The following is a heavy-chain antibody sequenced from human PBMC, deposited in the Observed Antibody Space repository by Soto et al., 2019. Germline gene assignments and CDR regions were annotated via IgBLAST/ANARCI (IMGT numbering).Heavy chain of an antibody. V-gene: IGHV4-59*01. Sequence: KTSETLSLTCTVSGGSISPFYWSWVRQPPGKGLEWIGYLYYSGNTNYNPSLKSRVTISVDASKNQVSLRLTSVTAADTAVYYCARVGGVAARTLDYWGQGTVVTVSS. CDR3: ARVGGVAARTLDY. D-gene: IGHD2-15*01. CDR1: GGSISPFY. J-gene: IGHJ4*02. CDR2: LYYSGNT.